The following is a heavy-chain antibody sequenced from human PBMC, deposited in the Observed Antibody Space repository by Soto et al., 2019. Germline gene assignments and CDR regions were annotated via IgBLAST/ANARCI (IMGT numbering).Heavy chain of an antibody. CDR3: ARVADKRYSYGDY. D-gene: IGHD5-18*01. CDR2: ISYDGSNK. Sequence: QVQLVESGGGVVQPGRSLRLSCAASGFTFSSYAMHWVRQAPGKGLEWVAVISYDGSNKYYADSVKGRFTISRDNSKNTLYLQMNSLRAEDTAVYYCARVADKRYSYGDYWGQGTLVTVSS. J-gene: IGHJ4*02. CDR1: GFTFSSYA. V-gene: IGHV3-30-3*01.